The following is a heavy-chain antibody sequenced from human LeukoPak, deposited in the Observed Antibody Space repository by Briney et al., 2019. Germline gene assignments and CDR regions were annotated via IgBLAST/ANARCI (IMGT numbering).Heavy chain of an antibody. V-gene: IGHV4/OR15-8*02. J-gene: IGHJ4*02. Sequence: PSETLSLTCGVAGGSISSTNWRWWGRQPPGQGQGWIEENSRTGETNYNPSLNGRRTRSNDKTRNKLCLKLTCVTAADTPIYYCSRESGPFCPFGYWGQGTLVTVPS. CDR3: SRESGPFCPFGY. CDR2: NSRTGET. D-gene: IGHD1-26*01. CDR1: GGSISSTNW.